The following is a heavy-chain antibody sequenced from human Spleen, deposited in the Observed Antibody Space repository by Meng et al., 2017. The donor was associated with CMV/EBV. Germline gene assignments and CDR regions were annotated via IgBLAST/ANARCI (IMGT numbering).Heavy chain of an antibody. V-gene: IGHV3-21*04. Sequence: GGSLRLSCAASGFIFNTYNMKWVRQAPGKGLEWVSSISSSSSYIFYADSVKGRFTISRDNAKNSLYLQMNSLRAEDTALYYCARANWKSLDYWGQGTLVTVSS. CDR2: ISSSSSYI. CDR3: ARANWKSLDY. CDR1: GFIFNTYN. D-gene: IGHD1-20*01. J-gene: IGHJ4*02.